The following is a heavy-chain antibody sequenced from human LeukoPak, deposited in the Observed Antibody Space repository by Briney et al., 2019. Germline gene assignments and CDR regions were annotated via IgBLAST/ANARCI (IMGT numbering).Heavy chain of an antibody. CDR2: INTDGRSA. CDR1: GFTFSSYW. Sequence: GGSLRLSCAASGFTFSSYWMHWVRQGPGKGLVWVSRINTDGRSASYAESVKGRFTISRDNSKNTLYLQMNSLRAEDTAVYYCAKAGWELLRGAFDYWGQGTLVTVSS. D-gene: IGHD1-26*01. CDR3: AKAGWELLRGAFDY. V-gene: IGHV3-74*01. J-gene: IGHJ4*02.